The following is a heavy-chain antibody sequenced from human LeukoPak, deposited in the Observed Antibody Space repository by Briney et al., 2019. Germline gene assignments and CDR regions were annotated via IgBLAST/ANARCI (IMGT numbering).Heavy chain of an antibody. J-gene: IGHJ4*02. CDR3: ARETPYGPGGYYFDY. D-gene: IGHD1-14*01. V-gene: IGHV4-39*07. CDR2: IYHSGST. Sequence: SETLSLTCTVSGDSINRGTYYWGWIRQPPGKGLEWIGSIYHSGSTYYNPSLKSRVTISVDTSKNQFSLKLSSVTAADTAVYYCARETPYGPGGYYFDYWGQGTLVTVSS. CDR1: GDSINRGTYY.